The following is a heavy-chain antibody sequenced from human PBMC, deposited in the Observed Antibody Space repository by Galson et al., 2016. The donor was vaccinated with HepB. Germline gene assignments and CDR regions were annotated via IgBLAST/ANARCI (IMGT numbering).Heavy chain of an antibody. CDR2: ISGSGGST. CDR1: GFTFSNYA. J-gene: IGHJ6*02. D-gene: IGHD3-10*01. Sequence: SLRLSCAASGFTFSNYAMSWVRQAPGKGLEWVSVISGSGGSTYYADSVKGRFTISRDNSKNTLYLQMNSLRAEDTATYYCARGRAAMDVWGQGTTVFVSS. V-gene: IGHV3-23*01. CDR3: ARGRAAMDV.